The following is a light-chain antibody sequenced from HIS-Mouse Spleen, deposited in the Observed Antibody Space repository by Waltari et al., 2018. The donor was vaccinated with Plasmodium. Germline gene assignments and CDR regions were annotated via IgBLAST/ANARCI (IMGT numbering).Light chain of an antibody. CDR2: DDS. J-gene: IGLJ2*01. Sequence: SYVLTQPPSVSVAPGQTARIHCGGYTFGSKSVSWYQQKPGQAPVLVVYDDSDRPSGIPERFSGSNSGNTATLTISRVEAGDEADYYCQVWDSSSDHVVFGGGTKLTVL. V-gene: IGLV3-21*02. CDR3: QVWDSSSDHVV. CDR1: TFGSKS.